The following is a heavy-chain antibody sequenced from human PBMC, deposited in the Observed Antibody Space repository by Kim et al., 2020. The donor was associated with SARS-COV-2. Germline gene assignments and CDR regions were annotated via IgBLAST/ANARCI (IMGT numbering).Heavy chain of an antibody. V-gene: IGHV3-21*01. J-gene: IGHJ4*02. CDR3: ASASSSSWFPFDY. Sequence: YADSVKGRFTISRDNAKNSLYLQMNSLRAEDTAVYYCASASSSSWFPFDYWGQGTLVTVSS. D-gene: IGHD6-13*01.